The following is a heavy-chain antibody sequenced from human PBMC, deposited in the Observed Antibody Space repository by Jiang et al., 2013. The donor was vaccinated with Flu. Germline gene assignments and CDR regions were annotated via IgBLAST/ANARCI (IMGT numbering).Heavy chain of an antibody. J-gene: IGHJ3*02. CDR2: IDPSDSYT. V-gene: IGHV5-10-1*01. Sequence: GGIDPSDSYTIYSPSFQGHVTISADKSISTAYLQWSSLKASDTAMYYCARRAAVAGREGAFDIWGQGTMVTVSS. D-gene: IGHD6-19*01. CDR3: ARRAAVAGREGAFDI.